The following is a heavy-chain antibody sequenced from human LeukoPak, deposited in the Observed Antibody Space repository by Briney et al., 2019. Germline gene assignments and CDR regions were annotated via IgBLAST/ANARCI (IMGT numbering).Heavy chain of an antibody. CDR3: ARDGDFWSGYPFFDY. V-gene: IGHV3-9*01. CDR1: GFTFDDYA. Sequence: GRSLRLSCAASGFTFDDYAMHWVRQAPGKGLEWVSGISWNSGSIGYADSVKGRFTISRDNAKNSLYLQMNSLRAEDTAVYYCARDGDFWSGYPFFDYWGQGTLVTVSS. CDR2: ISWNSGSI. D-gene: IGHD3-3*01. J-gene: IGHJ4*02.